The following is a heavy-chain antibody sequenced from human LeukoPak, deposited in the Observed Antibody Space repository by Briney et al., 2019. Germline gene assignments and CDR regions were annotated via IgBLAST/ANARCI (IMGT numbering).Heavy chain of an antibody. J-gene: IGHJ4*02. CDR1: GFTFSSYG. D-gene: IGHD6-13*01. CDR3: AKDTGSSWLYYFDY. CDR2: ISWNSGSI. Sequence: GGSLRLSCAASGFTFSSYGTHWVRQAPGKGLEWVSGISWNSGSIGYADSVKGRFTISRDNAKNSLYLQMNSLRAEDTALYYCAKDTGSSWLYYFDYWGQGTLVTGSS. V-gene: IGHV3-9*01.